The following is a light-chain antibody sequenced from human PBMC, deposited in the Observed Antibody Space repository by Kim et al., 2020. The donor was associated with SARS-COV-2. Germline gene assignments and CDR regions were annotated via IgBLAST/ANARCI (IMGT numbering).Light chain of an antibody. CDR2: DNN. CDR1: RSNIGNKY. J-gene: IGLJ2*01. V-gene: IGLV1-51*01. CDR3: GTWDSSLSAVV. Sequence: GQKVTISCSGSRSNIGNKYVSWYQQPPGTAHKLLIYDNNKRPSGIPDRFSGSKSGTSATLGITGLQTGDEADYYCGTWDSSLSAVVFGGGTQLTVL.